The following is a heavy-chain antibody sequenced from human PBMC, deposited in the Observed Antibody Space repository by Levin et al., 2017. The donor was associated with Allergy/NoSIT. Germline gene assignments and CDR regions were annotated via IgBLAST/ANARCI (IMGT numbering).Heavy chain of an antibody. V-gene: IGHV3-74*01. Sequence: ETLSLTCAVSGFTFSRYWMHWVRQAPGKGLVWVSRINSDGSRTDYADSVKGRFTISRDNAKNTLYLQMNSLRAEDTAVYYCAKDQTTLDYWGQGTLVTVSS. CDR2: INSDGSRT. CDR3: AKDQTTLDY. D-gene: IGHD1-7*01. CDR1: GFTFSRYW. J-gene: IGHJ4*02.